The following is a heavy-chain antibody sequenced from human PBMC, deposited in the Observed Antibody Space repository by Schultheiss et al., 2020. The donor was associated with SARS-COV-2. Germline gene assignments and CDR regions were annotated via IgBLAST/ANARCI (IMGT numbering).Heavy chain of an antibody. CDR1: GYSISSGYY. J-gene: IGHJ5*02. CDR3: ARQHCSSTSCYLGGNWFDP. Sequence: SETLSLTCAVSGYSISSGYYWGWIRQPPGKGLEWIGEINHSGSTNYNPSLKSRVTISVDTSKNQFSLKLSSVTAADTAVYYCARQHCSSTSCYLGGNWFDPWGQGTLVTVSS. CDR2: INHSGST. V-gene: IGHV4-38-2*01. D-gene: IGHD2-2*01.